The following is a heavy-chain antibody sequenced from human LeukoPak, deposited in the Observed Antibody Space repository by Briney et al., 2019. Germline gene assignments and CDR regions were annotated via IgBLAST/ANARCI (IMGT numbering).Heavy chain of an antibody. Sequence: GGSLRLSCAASGFTFSSYAMHWVRQAPGKGLEWVAVISYDGSNKYYADSVKGRSTISRDNSKNTLYLQMNSLRAEDTAVYYCARGRQQLVRGYFDYWGQGTLVTVSS. CDR3: ARGRQQLVRGYFDY. D-gene: IGHD6-13*01. CDR2: ISYDGSNK. CDR1: GFTFSSYA. J-gene: IGHJ4*02. V-gene: IGHV3-30*01.